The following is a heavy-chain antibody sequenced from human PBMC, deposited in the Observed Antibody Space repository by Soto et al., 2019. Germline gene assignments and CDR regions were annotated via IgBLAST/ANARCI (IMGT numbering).Heavy chain of an antibody. V-gene: IGHV1-69*13. CDR1: GGTFSSYA. J-gene: IGHJ6*02. Sequence: GASVTVSCKASGGTFSSYAISWVRQAPGQGLEWMGGIIPIFGTANYAQKFQGRVTITADESTSTAYMELSSLRSEDTAVYYCARDLRYSGSYYYYYGMDVWGQGTTVTVSS. D-gene: IGHD1-26*01. CDR2: IIPIFGTA. CDR3: ARDLRYSGSYYYYYGMDV.